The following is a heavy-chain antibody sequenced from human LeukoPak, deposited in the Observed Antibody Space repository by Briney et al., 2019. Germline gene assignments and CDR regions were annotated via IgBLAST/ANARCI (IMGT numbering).Heavy chain of an antibody. V-gene: IGHV7-4-1*02. Sequence: VSVKVSCKASGYTFISYAMNWVRQAPGQGLEWMGWINTNTGNPTYAQGFTGRFVFSLDTSVSTAYLQISSLKAEDTAVYYCARGRYGYNYGYDFDYWGQGTLVTVSS. CDR3: ARGRYGYNYGYDFDY. D-gene: IGHD5-18*01. CDR1: GYTFISYA. J-gene: IGHJ4*02. CDR2: INTNTGNP.